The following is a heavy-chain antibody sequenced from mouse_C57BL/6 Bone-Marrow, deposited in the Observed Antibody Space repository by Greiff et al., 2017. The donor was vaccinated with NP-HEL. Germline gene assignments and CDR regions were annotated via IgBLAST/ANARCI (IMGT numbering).Heavy chain of an antibody. D-gene: IGHD2-2*01. CDR3: AREGGYRFMDY. CDR2: ISYDGSN. Sequence: DVQLQESGPGLVKPSQSLSLTCSVTGYSITSGYYWNWIRQFPGNKLEWMGYISYDGSNNYNPSLKNRISITRDTSKNQFFLKLNSVTTEDTATYYCAREGGYRFMDYWGQGTSVTVSS. V-gene: IGHV3-6*01. J-gene: IGHJ4*01. CDR1: GYSITSGYY.